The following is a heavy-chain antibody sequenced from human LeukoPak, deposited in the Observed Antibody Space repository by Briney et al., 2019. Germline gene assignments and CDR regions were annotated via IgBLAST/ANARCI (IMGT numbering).Heavy chain of an antibody. J-gene: IGHJ3*02. CDR3: ARVGEVTTYAFDI. V-gene: IGHV4-39*07. CDR1: GGSFSSYY. CDR2: IYYSGST. Sequence: PSETLSLTCAVYGGSFSSYYWGWIRQPPGKGLEWIGSIYYSGSTYYNPSLKSRVTISVDTSKNQFSLKLSSVTAADTAVYYCARVGEVTTYAFDIWGQGTMVTVSS. D-gene: IGHD4-17*01.